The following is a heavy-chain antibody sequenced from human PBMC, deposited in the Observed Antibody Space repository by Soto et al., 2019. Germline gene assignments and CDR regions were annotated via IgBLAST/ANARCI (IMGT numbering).Heavy chain of an antibody. Sequence: EVQLVESGGGLVKPGGSLRLSCAASGFTFSSHSVNWVRQAPGKGLEWVSCITATSSFIYYADSVKGRFTISRDNAKHSHYLQMDSLRVEDTAVYYCARGAVVGIGYVDLWGRGTLVTVSS. CDR3: ARGAVVGIGYVDL. D-gene: IGHD6-19*01. V-gene: IGHV3-21*01. CDR2: ITATSSFI. CDR1: GFTFSSHS. J-gene: IGHJ2*01.